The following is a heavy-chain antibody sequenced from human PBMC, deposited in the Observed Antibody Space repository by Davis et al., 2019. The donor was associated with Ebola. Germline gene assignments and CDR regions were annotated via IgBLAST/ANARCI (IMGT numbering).Heavy chain of an antibody. CDR2: IYYSGST. J-gene: IGHJ4*02. D-gene: IGHD2-2*02. V-gene: IGHV4-59*01. Sequence: PSETLSLTCTVSGGSISSYYWSWIRQPPGKGLEWIGYIYYSGSTYYNPSLKSRVTISVDTSKNQFSLKLSSVTAADTAVYYCARAKVVPAAIPDYWGQGTLVTVSS. CDR1: GGSISSYY. CDR3: ARAKVVPAAIPDY.